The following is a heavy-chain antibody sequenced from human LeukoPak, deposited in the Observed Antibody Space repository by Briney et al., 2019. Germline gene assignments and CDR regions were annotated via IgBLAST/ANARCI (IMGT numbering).Heavy chain of an antibody. Sequence: PSETLSLTCTVSGYSISSGYYWGWSRQPPGKGLEWIGSIYHSGSTYYNPSLKSRVTISVDTSKNQFSLKLSSVTAEDTAVYYCARVGIVVGADWGQGTLVTVSS. CDR3: ARVGIVVGAD. CDR1: GYSISSGYY. V-gene: IGHV4-38-2*02. J-gene: IGHJ1*01. D-gene: IGHD2-21*01. CDR2: IYHSGST.